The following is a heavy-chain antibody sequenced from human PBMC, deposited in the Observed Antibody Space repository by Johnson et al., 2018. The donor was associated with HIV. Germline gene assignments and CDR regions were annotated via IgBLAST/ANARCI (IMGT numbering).Heavy chain of an antibody. Sequence: QVQLVESGGGVVQPGRSLRLSCAASGFTFSSYSMHWVRQAPGKGLEWVAVISYGGNNKYYADSVKGRFTISRDNSKNTLYLQMNSLRAEDTAVYYCARTRHYYEAFDIWGQGTMVTVSS. J-gene: IGHJ3*02. V-gene: IGHV3-30-3*01. CDR3: ARTRHYYEAFDI. CDR1: GFTFSSYS. CDR2: ISYGGNNK. D-gene: IGHD3-10*01.